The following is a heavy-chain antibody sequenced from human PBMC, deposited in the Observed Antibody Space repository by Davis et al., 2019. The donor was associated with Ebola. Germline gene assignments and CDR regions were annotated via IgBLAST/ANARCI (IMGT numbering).Heavy chain of an antibody. V-gene: IGHV3-11*03. J-gene: IGHJ6*02. CDR1: GFTFSDYY. D-gene: IGHD2-2*01. CDR3: ARQHLGYCSSTSCYGGYYYGMDV. Sequence: GGSLRLSCAASGFTFSDYYMSWIRQAPGKGLEWVSYISSSSSYTNYADSVKGRFTISRDNAKNSLYLQMNSLRAEDTAVYYCARQHLGYCSSTSCYGGYYYGMDVWGQGTTVTVSS. CDR2: ISSSSSYT.